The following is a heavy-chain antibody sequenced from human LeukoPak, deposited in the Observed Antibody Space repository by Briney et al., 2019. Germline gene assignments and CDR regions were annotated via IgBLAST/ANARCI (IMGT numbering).Heavy chain of an antibody. V-gene: IGHV3-21*01. Sequence: GGSLRLSCAASGFTFSSYSMNWVRQAPGKGLEWVSSISSSSYIYYADSVKGRFTISRDNAKNSLYLQMNSLRAEDTAVYYCARDANRCGGDCYSLNAFDIWGQGTMVTVSS. D-gene: IGHD2-21*02. CDR1: GFTFSSYS. J-gene: IGHJ3*02. CDR2: ISSSSYI. CDR3: ARDANRCGGDCYSLNAFDI.